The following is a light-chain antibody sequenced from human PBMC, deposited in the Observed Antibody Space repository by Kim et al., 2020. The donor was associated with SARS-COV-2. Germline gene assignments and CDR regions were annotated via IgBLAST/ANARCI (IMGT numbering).Light chain of an antibody. CDR2: GNN. J-gene: IGLJ2*01. V-gene: IGLV1-47*01. Sequence: TPGERVTIFCSGGSPNIESNYVYWYQQVPGTAPKLLIYGNNQRPSGVPDRFSGSKSGTSASLAISGLRSEDEADYYCATWDDRHVVFGGGTQLTVL. CDR1: SPNIESNY. CDR3: ATWDDRHVV.